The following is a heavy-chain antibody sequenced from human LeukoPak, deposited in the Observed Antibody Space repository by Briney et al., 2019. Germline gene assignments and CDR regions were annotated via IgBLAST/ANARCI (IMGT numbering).Heavy chain of an antibody. J-gene: IGHJ4*02. CDR1: GGSISSGGYS. CDR2: IYYSGST. Sequence: SETLSLTCTVSGGSISSGGYSWSWIRQHPGKGLEWIGYIYYSGSTYYNPSLKSRVTISVDTSKNQFSLKLSSVTAADTAVYYCASVHYDDGSSYRPLDCWGQGTLVTVSS. V-gene: IGHV4-31*03. CDR3: ASVHYDDGSSYRPLDC. D-gene: IGHD3-22*01.